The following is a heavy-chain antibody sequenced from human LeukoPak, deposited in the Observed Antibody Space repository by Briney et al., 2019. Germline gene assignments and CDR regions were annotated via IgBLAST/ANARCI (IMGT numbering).Heavy chain of an antibody. CDR1: GGSISSGGYS. Sequence: SETLSLTCVVSGGSISSGGYSWSWIRQPPGKGLEWIGYIYRSGNTYYNPSLKSRVTISVDRSKNQFSLKLSSVTAADTAVYYCGRVEGELVDYWGQGTLVTVSS. CDR2: IYRSGNT. CDR3: GRVEGELVDY. J-gene: IGHJ4*02. D-gene: IGHD1-1*01. V-gene: IGHV4-30-2*01.